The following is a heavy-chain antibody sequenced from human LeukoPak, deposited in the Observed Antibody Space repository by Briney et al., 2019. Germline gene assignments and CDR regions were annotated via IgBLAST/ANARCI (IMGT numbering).Heavy chain of an antibody. CDR3: AKPPLWYDSSGYYSDY. Sequence: GGSLRLSCAASGFTFSSYAMSWVRQAPGKGLEWVSAISGSGGSTYYADPVKGRFTISRDNSKNTLYLQMNSLRAEDTAVYYCAKPPLWYDSSGYYSDYWGQGTLVTVSS. J-gene: IGHJ4*02. CDR2: ISGSGGST. V-gene: IGHV3-23*01. D-gene: IGHD3-22*01. CDR1: GFTFSSYA.